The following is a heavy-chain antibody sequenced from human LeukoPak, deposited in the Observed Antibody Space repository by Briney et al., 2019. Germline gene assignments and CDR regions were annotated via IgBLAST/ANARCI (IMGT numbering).Heavy chain of an antibody. CDR1: GYTFTGYY. Sequence: PEASVKVSCKASGYTFTGYYMHWVRQAPGQGLEWMGWINPNSGGTNYAQKFQGWVTMTRDTSISTAYMELSRLRSDDTAVYYCARASVDYGGNSFPDYWGQGTLVTVSS. D-gene: IGHD4-23*01. CDR2: INPNSGGT. J-gene: IGHJ4*02. V-gene: IGHV1-2*04. CDR3: ARASVDYGGNSFPDY.